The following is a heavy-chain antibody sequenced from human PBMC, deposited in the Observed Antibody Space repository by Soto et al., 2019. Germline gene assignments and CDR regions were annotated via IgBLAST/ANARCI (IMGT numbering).Heavy chain of an antibody. CDR1: GFTFSSYW. CDR2: IKQDGSEK. V-gene: IGHV3-7*01. J-gene: IGHJ3*02. D-gene: IGHD6-25*01. CDR3: ERDLWSSGCLVDAFDI. Sequence: RGSLRLSCAASGFTFSSYWMSWVRQAPGKGLEWVANIKQDGSEKYYVDSVKGRFTISRDNAKNSLYLQMNSLRAEDTAVYYCERDLWSSGCLVDAFDICGQLSMVPVS.